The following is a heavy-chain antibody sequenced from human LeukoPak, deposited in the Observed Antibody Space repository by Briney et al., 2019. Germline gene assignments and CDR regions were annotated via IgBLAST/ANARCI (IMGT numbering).Heavy chain of an antibody. J-gene: IGHJ5*02. CDR2: MNPNSGNT. V-gene: IGHV1-8*01. CDR1: GYTFTSYD. D-gene: IGHD3-3*01. Sequence: ASVKVSCKASGYTFTSYDINWVRQATGQGLEWMGWMNPNSGNTGYAQKFQGRVTMTRNTSISTAYMELSSLRSEDTAVYYCARVGESNYDFWSGYYYNWFDPWGQGTLVTVSS. CDR3: ARVGESNYDFWSGYYYNWFDP.